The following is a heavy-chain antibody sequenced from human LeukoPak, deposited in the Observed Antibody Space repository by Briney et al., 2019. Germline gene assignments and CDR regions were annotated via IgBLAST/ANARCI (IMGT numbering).Heavy chain of an antibody. Sequence: ASVKVSCKASGYTFTNYDIHWVRQATGQGLEWMGWISAYNGNTNYAQKLQGRVTMTTDTSTSTAYMELRSLRSDDTAVYYCARDPDYSNPFDYWGQGTLVTVSS. CDR1: GYTFTNYD. V-gene: IGHV1-18*01. J-gene: IGHJ4*02. CDR3: ARDPDYSNPFDY. D-gene: IGHD4-11*01. CDR2: ISAYNGNT.